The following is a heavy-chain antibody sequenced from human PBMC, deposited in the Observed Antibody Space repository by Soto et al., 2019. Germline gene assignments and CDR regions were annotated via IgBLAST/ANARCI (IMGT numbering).Heavy chain of an antibody. V-gene: IGHV3-23*01. D-gene: IGHD1-26*01. CDR3: AKDGSGSYSSGGY. J-gene: IGHJ4*02. Sequence: EVQLLESGGGLVQPGGSLRLSCAASGFTFSSYVMTWVRQAPGKGLEWVSGIGGSGVSTNYADSVKGRFTISSDNSKNTLYLQMNSLRAEDTAVYYCAKDGSGSYSSGGYWGQGTLVTVSS. CDR2: IGGSGVST. CDR1: GFTFSSYV.